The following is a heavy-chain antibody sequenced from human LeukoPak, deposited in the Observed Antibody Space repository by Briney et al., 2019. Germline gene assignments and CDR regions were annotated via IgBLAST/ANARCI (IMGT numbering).Heavy chain of an antibody. CDR3: ATGSQIREADY. CDR2: ITRSSNTI. V-gene: IGHV3-48*04. Sequence: PGGSLRLSCVDSGFTFSTYSMNWVRQAPGKGLEWVSYITRSSNTIHYADSVKGRFTISRDNAKNSLYLQMNSLRAEDTAVYYCATGSQIREADYWGQGTLVTVSS. D-gene: IGHD3-10*01. J-gene: IGHJ4*02. CDR1: GFTFSTYS.